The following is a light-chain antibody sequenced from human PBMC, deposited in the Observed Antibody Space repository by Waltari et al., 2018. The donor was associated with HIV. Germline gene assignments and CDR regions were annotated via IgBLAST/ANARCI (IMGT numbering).Light chain of an antibody. CDR2: ANS. J-gene: IGLJ1*01. V-gene: IGLV1-40*01. Sequence: QSVVTQPPSVSGAPGQRVTIPFTGNSPNIREHYYVHRYQHLPGTAPKPLIYANSNRPSGVPDRFSGSKSGTSASLAITGLQAEDEADYFCQSYDSSLGASFFGTGTMVTVL. CDR3: QSYDSSLGASF. CDR1: SPNIREHYY.